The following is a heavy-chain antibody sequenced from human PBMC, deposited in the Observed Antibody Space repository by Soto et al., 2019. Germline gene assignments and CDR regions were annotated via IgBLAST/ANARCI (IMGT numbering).Heavy chain of an antibody. V-gene: IGHV1-2*04. CDR2: INPNSGGT. D-gene: IGHD3-22*01. CDR3: ARTYYYDSSGPNDAFDI. CDR1: GYTFTGYY. Sequence: ASVKVSCKASGYTFTGYYMHWVRQAPGQGLEWMGWINPNSGGTNYAQKFQGWVTMTRDTSISTAYMELSRLRSDDTAVYYCARTYYYDSSGPNDAFDIWGQGTMVTVSS. J-gene: IGHJ3*02.